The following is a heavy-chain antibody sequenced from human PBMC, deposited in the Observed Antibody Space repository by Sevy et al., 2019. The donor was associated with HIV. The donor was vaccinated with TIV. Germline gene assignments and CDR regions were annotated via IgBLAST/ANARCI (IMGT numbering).Heavy chain of an antibody. D-gene: IGHD3-10*01. V-gene: IGHV3-21*06. CDR2: ISSGSSYI. CDR3: ARDRDYYGSGTFDA. CDR1: GFTFSYYT. J-gene: IGHJ6*02. Sequence: GGSLRLSCAAFGFTFSYYTMNWVRQAPGKGLEWVSYISSGSSYISYTDSVKGRFTISRDNAKNSLYLQMNSLRPEDTAMYFCARDRDYYGSGTFDAWGQGTTVTVSS.